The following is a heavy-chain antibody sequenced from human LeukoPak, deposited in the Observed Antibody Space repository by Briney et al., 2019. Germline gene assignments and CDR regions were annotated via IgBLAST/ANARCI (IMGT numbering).Heavy chain of an antibody. V-gene: IGHV3-23*01. CDR1: GFTFSSYA. Sequence: GGSLRLSCAASGFTFSSYAMSWVRQAPGKGLEWVSAISGSGGSTYYADSVKGRFTISRDNSKNTLYLQMNSLRAEDTAVYYCARDPGYNILTGYSDYWGQGTLVTVSS. D-gene: IGHD3-9*01. CDR2: ISGSGGST. CDR3: ARDPGYNILTGYSDY. J-gene: IGHJ4*02.